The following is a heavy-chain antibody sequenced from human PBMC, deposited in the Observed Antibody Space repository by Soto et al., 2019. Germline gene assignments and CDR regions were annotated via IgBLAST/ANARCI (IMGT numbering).Heavy chain of an antibody. CDR2: IYYSGST. CDR3: ARGGIAAAGTDWFDP. J-gene: IGHJ5*02. D-gene: IGHD6-13*01. CDR1: GGSISSYY. V-gene: IGHV4-59*01. Sequence: LSLTCTVSGGSISSYYWSWIRQPPGKGLEWIGYIYYSGSTNYNPSLKSRVTISVDTSKNQFSLKLSSVTAADTAVYYCARGGIAAAGTDWFDPWGQGTLVTVSS.